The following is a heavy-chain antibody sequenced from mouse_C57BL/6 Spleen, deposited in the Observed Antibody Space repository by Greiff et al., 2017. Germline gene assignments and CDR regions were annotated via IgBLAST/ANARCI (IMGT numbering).Heavy chain of an antibody. J-gene: IGHJ3*01. D-gene: IGHD1-1*01. V-gene: IGHV2-2*01. CDR3: ARGYGSSPAWFAY. Sequence: QVQLQQSGPGLVQPSQSLSITCTVSGFSLTSYGVHWVRQSPGKGLEWLGVIWSGGSTDYNAAFISRLSISKDNSKSQVFFKMNSLQADDTAIYYCARGYGSSPAWFAYWGQGTLVTVSA. CDR1: GFSLTSYG. CDR2: IWSGGST.